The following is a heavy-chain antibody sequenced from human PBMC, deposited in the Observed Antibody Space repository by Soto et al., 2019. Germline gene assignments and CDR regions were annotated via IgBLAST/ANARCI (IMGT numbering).Heavy chain of an antibody. CDR1: GFTLTNNG. V-gene: IGHV3-30*18. CDR2: ISSDGSSK. J-gene: IGHJ4*02. CDR3: AKGEVRGIIPSYFDY. Sequence: GGSLRLSCVASGFTLTNNGMHWVRQAPGQGLEWVAVISSDGSSKYYGDSVRGRFTISRDNSKNTLYLQMDSLRAEDTAVYYCAKGEVRGIIPSYFDYWGLGTLVTVSS. D-gene: IGHD3-10*01.